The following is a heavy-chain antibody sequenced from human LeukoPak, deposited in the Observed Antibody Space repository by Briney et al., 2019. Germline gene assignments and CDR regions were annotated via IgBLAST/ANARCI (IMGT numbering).Heavy chain of an antibody. CDR1: GGSINSGGYY. Sequence: PSETLSLTCTVSGGSINSGGYYWSWIRQHPGKGLEWIGYSYYSGNTNYNPSLKSRVTISLDTSKNQFSMNLISVTAADTAVYYCAREGVAAAGKLDYWGQGTLVTVSS. D-gene: IGHD6-13*01. CDR2: SYYSGNT. V-gene: IGHV4-61*08. J-gene: IGHJ4*02. CDR3: AREGVAAAGKLDY.